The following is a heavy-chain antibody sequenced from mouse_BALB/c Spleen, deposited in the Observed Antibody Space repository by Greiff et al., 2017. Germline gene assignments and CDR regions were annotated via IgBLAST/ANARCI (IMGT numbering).Heavy chain of an antibody. V-gene: IGHV1S81*02. CDR3: ARIGNWDDFAY. J-gene: IGHJ3*01. CDR1: GYTFTSYW. Sequence: QVQLKQSGAELVKPGASVKLSCKASGYTFTSYWMHWVKQRPGQGLEWIGEINPSNGRTNYNEKFKGKATLTVDKSSSTAYMQLSSLTSEDSAVYYCARIGNWDDFAYWGQGTLVTVSA. CDR2: INPSNGRT. D-gene: IGHD4-1*02.